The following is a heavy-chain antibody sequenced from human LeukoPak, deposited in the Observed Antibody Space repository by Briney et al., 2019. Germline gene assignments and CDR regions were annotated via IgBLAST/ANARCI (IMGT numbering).Heavy chain of an antibody. D-gene: IGHD3-22*01. CDR2: IYYSGST. Sequence: SETLSLTCTVSGGSISSYYWSWIRQPPGKGLEWIGYIYYSGSTNYNPSLKSRVTISVDTSKNQFSLKLSSVPAADTAVYYCARASLWYYSDSSGPFDYWGQGTLVTVSS. CDR3: ARASLWYYSDSSGPFDY. V-gene: IGHV4-59*01. J-gene: IGHJ4*02. CDR1: GGSISSYY.